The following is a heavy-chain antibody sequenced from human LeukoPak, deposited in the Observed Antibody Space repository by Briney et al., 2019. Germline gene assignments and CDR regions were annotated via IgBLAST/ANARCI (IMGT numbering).Heavy chain of an antibody. CDR3: ARDQEAFDY. V-gene: IGHV1-46*01. J-gene: IGHJ4*02. Sequence: ASVKVSCKASGYTFTSYGISWVRQAPGQGLEWMGMIYPRDGSTSYAQKFQGRVTVTRDTSTSTVHMELSGLRSEDTAVYHCARDQEAFDYWGQGTLVTVSS. CDR2: IYPRDGST. CDR1: GYTFTSYG.